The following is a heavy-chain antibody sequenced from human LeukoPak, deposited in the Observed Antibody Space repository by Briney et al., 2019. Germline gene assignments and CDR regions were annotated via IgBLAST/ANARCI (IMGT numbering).Heavy chain of an antibody. D-gene: IGHD2-15*01. J-gene: IGHJ4*02. CDR2: VHYSGNA. CDR1: DGSITNYD. V-gene: IGHV4-59*01. Sequence: SETLSLTCTVSDGSITNYDWSWVRQSPGKGLEFIGRVHYSGNAIYNPSFRSRVTISIDTSKRHFFLQLKSVTAADTAVYYCAREWDCSGGSCNLPFDYWGQGTLVTVSS. CDR3: AREWDCSGGSCNLPFDY.